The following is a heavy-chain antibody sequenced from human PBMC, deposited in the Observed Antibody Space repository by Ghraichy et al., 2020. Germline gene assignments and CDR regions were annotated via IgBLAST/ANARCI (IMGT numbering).Heavy chain of an antibody. CDR1: GFTFSSYA. V-gene: IGHV3-23*01. J-gene: IGHJ6*02. Sequence: LSLTCAASGFTFSSYAMSWVRQAPGKGLEWVSAISGSGGTTYYADSVKGRFTISRDNSKNTLYLQMNSLRAEDTAVYYCAKRSSPSITMIVDGNGMDVWGQGTTVTVSS. D-gene: IGHD3-22*01. CDR3: AKRSSPSITMIVDGNGMDV. CDR2: ISGSGGTT.